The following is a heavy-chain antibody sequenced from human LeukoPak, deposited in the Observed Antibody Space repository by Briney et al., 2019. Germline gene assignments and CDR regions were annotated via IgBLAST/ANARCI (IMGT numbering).Heavy chain of an antibody. CDR3: AKVLKITIFGVVANDAFDI. CDR1: GFTFSTYG. D-gene: IGHD3-3*01. CDR2: ISYDGSNK. Sequence: GSLRLSCAASGFTFSTYGMHWVRQAPGKGLEWVAVISYDGSNKFYADSVKGRFTISRDNSKNTLYLQMNSLRAEDTAVYYCAKVLKITIFGVVANDAFDIWGQGTMVTVSS. J-gene: IGHJ3*02. V-gene: IGHV3-30*18.